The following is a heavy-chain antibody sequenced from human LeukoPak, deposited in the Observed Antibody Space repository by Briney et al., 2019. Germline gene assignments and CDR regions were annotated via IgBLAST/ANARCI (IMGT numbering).Heavy chain of an antibody. J-gene: IGHJ3*02. Sequence: PSETLSLTCTVSGGSISSYYWSWLRQPPGKGLEWIGYIYYSGSTNYNPSLKSRVTISVDTSKNQFSLKLSSVTAADTAVYYCASLIAAAGTRDAFDIWGQGTMVTVSS. CDR3: ASLIAAAGTRDAFDI. D-gene: IGHD6-13*01. CDR1: GGSISSYY. CDR2: IYYSGST. V-gene: IGHV4-59*08.